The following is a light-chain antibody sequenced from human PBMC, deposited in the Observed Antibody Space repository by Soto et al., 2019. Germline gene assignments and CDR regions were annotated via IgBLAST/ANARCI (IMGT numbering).Light chain of an antibody. CDR2: GAS. J-gene: IGKJ1*01. V-gene: IGKV3-15*01. CDR1: QSISFN. CDR3: QQYDNWPPWT. Sequence: ELVMTQAPVTLPISPGETATLSCRASQSISFNLAWYQQKPGQAPRLLIYGASTRATGIPARFSGSGSGTEFTLTISSLQSEDFAVYYCQQYDNWPPWTFGQGTKVEIK.